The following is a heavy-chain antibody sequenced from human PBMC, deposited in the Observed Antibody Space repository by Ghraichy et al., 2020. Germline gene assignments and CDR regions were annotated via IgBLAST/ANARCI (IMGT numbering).Heavy chain of an antibody. CDR2: IYWDDDK. CDR1: GFSLSTSGVG. J-gene: IGHJ4*02. CDR3: ALRPAQHATGYCSGGSCYGRRDYFDY. D-gene: IGHD2-15*01. Sequence: SGPTLVKPTQTLTLTCTFSGFSLSTSGVGVGWIRQPPGKALEWLALIYWDDDKRYSPSLKSRLTITKDTSKNQVVLTMTNMDPVDTATYYCALRPAQHATGYCSGGSCYGRRDYFDYWGQGTLVTVSS. V-gene: IGHV2-5*02.